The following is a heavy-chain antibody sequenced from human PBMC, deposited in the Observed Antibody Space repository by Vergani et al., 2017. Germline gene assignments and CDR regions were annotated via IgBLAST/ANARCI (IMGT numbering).Heavy chain of an antibody. Sequence: QVQLQESGPGLVKPSETLSLTCTVSGGSVSSGSYYWSWIRQPAGKGLEWIGYIYYSGSTNYNPSLKSRGTISVDTSKNQFSLKLSAVTAADTAVYYCARHSGSYLGAFDIWGQGTMVTVSS. CDR1: GGSVSSGSYY. CDR3: ARHSGSYLGAFDI. D-gene: IGHD1-26*01. CDR2: IYYSGST. V-gene: IGHV4-61*10. J-gene: IGHJ3*02.